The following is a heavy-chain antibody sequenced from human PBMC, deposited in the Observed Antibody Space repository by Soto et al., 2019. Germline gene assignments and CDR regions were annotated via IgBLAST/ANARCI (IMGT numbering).Heavy chain of an antibody. CDR2: ISNDGSNK. Sequence: QVQLVESGGGVVQPGRSLRISCAASGFTFRSYAMHWVRQAPGKGLEWVAVISNDGSNKYYADSVKGRFTISRDNSKNTLYLQMNSLRAEDTTVYYCARGTYYYGSGALDYWGQGTLVTVSS. D-gene: IGHD3-10*01. CDR1: GFTFRSYA. CDR3: ARGTYYYGSGALDY. J-gene: IGHJ4*02. V-gene: IGHV3-30-3*01.